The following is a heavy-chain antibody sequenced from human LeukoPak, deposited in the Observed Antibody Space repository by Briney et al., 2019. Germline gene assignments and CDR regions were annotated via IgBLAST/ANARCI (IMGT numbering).Heavy chain of an antibody. CDR3: ARGSYDSSGYYYYYYYYMDV. CDR1: GGSISSSSYY. Sequence: SETLSLTCTVSGGSISSSSYYWGWIRQPPGKGLEWIGSIYYSGSTYYNPSLKSRVTISVDTSKNQFSLKLSSVTAADTAVYYCARGSYDSSGYYYYYYYYMDVWGKGTTVTVSS. CDR2: IYYSGST. J-gene: IGHJ6*03. D-gene: IGHD3-22*01. V-gene: IGHV4-39*01.